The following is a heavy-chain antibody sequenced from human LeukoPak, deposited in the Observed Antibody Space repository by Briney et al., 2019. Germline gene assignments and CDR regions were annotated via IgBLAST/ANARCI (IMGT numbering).Heavy chain of an antibody. CDR1: GFIFDDYG. Sequence: GGSLSLSCAASGFIFDDYGMSWVRQAPGKGLEWVSGINWNGGSTGYADSVKGRFTISRDNAKNSLYLQMNSLRAEDTAFFYCARDRGQFLEWLSKPSYFDYCGQGTLVTVSS. D-gene: IGHD3-3*01. CDR2: INWNGGST. CDR3: ARDRGQFLEWLSKPSYFDY. V-gene: IGHV3-20*04. J-gene: IGHJ4*02.